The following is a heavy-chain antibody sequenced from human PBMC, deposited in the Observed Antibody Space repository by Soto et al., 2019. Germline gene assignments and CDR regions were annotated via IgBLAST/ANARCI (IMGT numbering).Heavy chain of an antibody. Sequence: ASVKVSCKASGYTFTSYGISWVRQAPGQGLEWMGWISAYNGNTNYAQKLQGRVTMTTDTSTSTAYMELRSLRSDDTAVYYCARDQDSSGWYEGAYYNWFDPWGQGTLVT. CDR1: GYTFTSYG. V-gene: IGHV1-18*01. J-gene: IGHJ5*02. D-gene: IGHD6-19*01. CDR3: ARDQDSSGWYEGAYYNWFDP. CDR2: ISAYNGNT.